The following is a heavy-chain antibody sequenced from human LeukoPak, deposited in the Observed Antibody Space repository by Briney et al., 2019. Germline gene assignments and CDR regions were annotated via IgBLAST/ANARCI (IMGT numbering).Heavy chain of an antibody. CDR2: IIPIFGTA. CDR1: GGTFSSYA. CDR3: AGGSGRHTEIFDY. D-gene: IGHD3-10*01. V-gene: IGHV1-69*06. J-gene: IGHJ4*02. Sequence: VASVKVSCKAPGGTFSSYAISWVRQAPGQGLEWMGGIIPIFGTANYAQKFQGRVTITADKSTSTAYMELSSLRSEDTAVYYCAGGSGRHTEIFDYWGQGTLVTVSS.